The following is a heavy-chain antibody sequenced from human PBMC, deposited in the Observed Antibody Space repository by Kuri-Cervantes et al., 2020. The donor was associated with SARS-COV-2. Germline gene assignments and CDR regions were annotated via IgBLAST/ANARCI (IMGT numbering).Heavy chain of an antibody. D-gene: IGHD3-3*01. Sequence: SETLSLTCTVSGGSISSSSYYWGWIRQPPGKGLEWIGSIYYSGSTYYNPPLKSRVTISVDTSKNQFSLKLSSVTAADTAVYYCARGLRITIFGVVIIDAFDIWGQGTMVTVSS. V-gene: IGHV4-39*07. J-gene: IGHJ3*02. CDR3: ARGLRITIFGVVIIDAFDI. CDR2: IYYSGST. CDR1: GGSISSSSYY.